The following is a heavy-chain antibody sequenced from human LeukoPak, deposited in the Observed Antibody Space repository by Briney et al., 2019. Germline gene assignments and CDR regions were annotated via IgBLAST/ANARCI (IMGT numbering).Heavy chain of an antibody. CDR3: ARGEHSSFDY. CDR1: GFTFSTYW. J-gene: IGHJ4*02. Sequence: GGSLRLSCTASGFTFSTYWMHWVRQAPGKGLEWVANIKEDGSEKYYVDSEKGRFTISGDNAKNSLYLQMNSLRAEDTAVYYCARGEHSSFDYWGQGTLVTVSS. CDR2: IKEDGSEK. D-gene: IGHD6-6*01. V-gene: IGHV3-7*01.